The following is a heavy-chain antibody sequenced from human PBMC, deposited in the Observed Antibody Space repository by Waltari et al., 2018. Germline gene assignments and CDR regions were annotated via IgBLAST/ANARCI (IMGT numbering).Heavy chain of an antibody. CDR2: INHNSGGT. CDR3: ARGGYYDSSGYYYADY. CDR1: GYTFTGYY. V-gene: IGHV1-2*02. J-gene: IGHJ4*02. D-gene: IGHD3-22*01. Sequence: QVQLVQSGAAVKKPGASVKVSCKASGYTFTGYYMHWVRQAPGQGLEWMGWINHNSGGTNYAQKFQCRVTMTRDTSISTAYMELSRLRSDDTAVYYCARGGYYDSSGYYYADYWGQGTLVTVSS.